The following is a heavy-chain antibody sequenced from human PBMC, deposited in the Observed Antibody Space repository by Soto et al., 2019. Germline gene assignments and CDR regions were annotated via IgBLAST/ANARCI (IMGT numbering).Heavy chain of an antibody. Sequence: GGSLRLSCAASGFTFSSYAMSWVRQAPGKGLEWVSAISGSGGSTYYADSVKGRFTISRDNSKNTLYLQMNSLRAEDTAVYYCAKSPRIAAAGTYYFYYWGQGTLVTVS. J-gene: IGHJ4*02. V-gene: IGHV3-23*01. CDR3: AKSPRIAAAGTYYFYY. D-gene: IGHD6-13*01. CDR1: GFTFSSYA. CDR2: ISGSGGST.